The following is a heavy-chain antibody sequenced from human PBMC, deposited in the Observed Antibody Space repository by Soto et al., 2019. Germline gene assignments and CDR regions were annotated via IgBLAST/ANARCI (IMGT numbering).Heavy chain of an antibody. CDR1: GFTFSSYA. V-gene: IGHV3-23*01. CDR2: ISGSGGST. D-gene: IGHD2-8*01. CDR3: AKDIERWGCTNGVCYSPGEGSDY. J-gene: IGHJ4*02. Sequence: GGSLRLSCAASGFTFSSYAMSWVRQAPGKGLEWVSAISGSGGSTYYADSVKGRFTISRDNSKNTLYLQMNSLRAEDTAVYYCAKDIERWGCTNGVCYSPGEGSDYWGQGTLVTVSS.